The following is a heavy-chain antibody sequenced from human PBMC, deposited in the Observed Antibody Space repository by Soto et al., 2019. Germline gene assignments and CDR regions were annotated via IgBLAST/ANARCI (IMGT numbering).Heavy chain of an antibody. J-gene: IGHJ3*02. D-gene: IGHD4-17*01. CDR3: ARDLWPHGDFDI. CDR1: GFTVSSNY. Sequence: GGSLRLSCAASGFTVSSNYMSWVRQAPGKGLEWVSVIYSGGSTYYADSVKGRFTISRDNSKNTLYLQMNSLRAEDTAVYYCARDLWPHGDFDIWGQGTMVTVSS. CDR2: IYSGGST. V-gene: IGHV3-53*01.